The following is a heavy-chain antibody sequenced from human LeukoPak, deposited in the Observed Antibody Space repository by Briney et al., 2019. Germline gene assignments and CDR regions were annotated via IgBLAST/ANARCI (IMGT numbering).Heavy chain of an antibody. D-gene: IGHD3-22*01. CDR1: GYTFTSYG. Sequence: GASVKVSCKASGYTFTSYGISWVRQAPGQGLEWMGWISAYNGNTNYAQKLQGRVTMTTDTSTSTAYMELRSLRSDDTAVYYCARDARHYYDSSGYPDYWGQGTLVTVSS. CDR3: ARDARHYYDSSGYPDY. V-gene: IGHV1-18*01. CDR2: ISAYNGNT. J-gene: IGHJ4*02.